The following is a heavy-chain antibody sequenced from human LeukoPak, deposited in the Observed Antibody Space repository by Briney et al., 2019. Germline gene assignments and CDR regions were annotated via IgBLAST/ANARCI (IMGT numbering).Heavy chain of an antibody. CDR3: AKDPVRSGLPFYFDY. CDR1: GFTFSSYA. D-gene: IGHD6-19*01. V-gene: IGHV3-23*01. Sequence: GGSLRLSCAASGFTFSSYAMSWVRQAPGKGLEWVSTVSGSGGSTYYADSVKGRFTISRDNSKNTLYLQMNSLRAEDTAVYYCAKDPVRSGLPFYFDYWGQGTLVTVSS. J-gene: IGHJ4*02. CDR2: VSGSGGST.